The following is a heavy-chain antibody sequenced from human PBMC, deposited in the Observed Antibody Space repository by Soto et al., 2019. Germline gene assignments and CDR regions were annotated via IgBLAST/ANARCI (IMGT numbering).Heavy chain of an antibody. Sequence: PSETLSLTCTVSGGSISSYYWSWIRQPPGKGLEWIGYIYYSGSTNYNPSLKSRVTISVDTSKNQFSLKLSSVTAADTAVYYCARYSSSWHHWFDPWGQGTLVTVSS. CDR2: IYYSGST. CDR3: ARYSSSWHHWFDP. D-gene: IGHD6-13*01. CDR1: GGSISSYY. V-gene: IGHV4-59*01. J-gene: IGHJ5*02.